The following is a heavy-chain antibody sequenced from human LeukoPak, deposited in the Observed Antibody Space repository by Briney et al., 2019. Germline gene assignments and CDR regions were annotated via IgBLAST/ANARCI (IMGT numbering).Heavy chain of an antibody. J-gene: IGHJ4*02. D-gene: IGHD2-15*01. V-gene: IGHV3-21*01. Sequence: SGGSLRLSCAASGFTFSSYSMNWVRQAPGKGLEWVSSISSSSSYIYYADSVKGRFTISRDNAKNSLYLQMNSLRAEDTAVYYCARDRYCSGGSCSPPFDYWGQGTLVTVSS. CDR2: ISSSSSYI. CDR1: GFTFSSYS. CDR3: ARDRYCSGGSCSPPFDY.